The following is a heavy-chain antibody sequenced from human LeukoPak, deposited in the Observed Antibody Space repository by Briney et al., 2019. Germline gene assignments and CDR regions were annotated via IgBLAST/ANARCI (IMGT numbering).Heavy chain of an antibody. Sequence: GASVKVSCKASGYTFTTYAMNWVRQAPGQGLEGMGWINPNSGGTNYAQKFQGRVTMTRDTSISTAYMELSRLRSDDTAVYYCARAPWGYGDLNWFDPWGQGTLVTVSS. CDR1: GYTFTTYA. CDR2: INPNSGGT. CDR3: ARAPWGYGDLNWFDP. J-gene: IGHJ5*02. V-gene: IGHV1-2*02. D-gene: IGHD4-17*01.